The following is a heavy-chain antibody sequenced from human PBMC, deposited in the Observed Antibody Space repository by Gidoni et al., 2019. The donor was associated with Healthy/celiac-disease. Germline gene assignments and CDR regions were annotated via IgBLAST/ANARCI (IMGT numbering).Heavy chain of an antibody. CDR3: ASAVGATFDYYGMDV. D-gene: IGHD1-26*01. Sequence: QVQLQESGPGLVKPSETLSLTCTVSGGSISSYYWSWIRQPPGKGLEWIGYIYYSGSTNYNPSLKSRVTISVDTSKNQFSLKLSSVTAADTAVYYCASAVGATFDYYGMDVWGQGTTVTVSS. CDR2: IYYSGST. CDR1: GGSISSYY. V-gene: IGHV4-59*08. J-gene: IGHJ6*02.